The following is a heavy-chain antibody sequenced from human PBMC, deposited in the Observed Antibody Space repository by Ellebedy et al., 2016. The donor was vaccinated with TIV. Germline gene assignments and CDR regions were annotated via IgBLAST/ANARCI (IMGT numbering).Heavy chain of an antibody. V-gene: IGHV3-15*01. Sequence: GESLKISCAVSGFTFSDAWMSWVRQAPGKGLEWVGRIKRKIDGGITDYAAPVKGRFTISRDDSKTTLYLQMNSLKTEDTAVYYCTTGGTSGSHYNFDNWGQGTLVTVSP. CDR1: GFTFSDAW. D-gene: IGHD3-10*01. CDR3: TTGGTSGSHYNFDN. J-gene: IGHJ4*02. CDR2: IKRKIDGGIT.